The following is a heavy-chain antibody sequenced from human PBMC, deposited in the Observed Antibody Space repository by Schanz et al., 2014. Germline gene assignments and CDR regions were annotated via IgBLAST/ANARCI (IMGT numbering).Heavy chain of an antibody. V-gene: IGHV3-23*01. CDR3: ARNRGSGGQNWYFDL. CDR2: ISGSGGST. D-gene: IGHD1-26*01. J-gene: IGHJ2*01. CDR1: GFSFSSYA. Sequence: EVQLLESGGGLVEPGGSLRLSCAASGFSFSSYAMGWVRQARGKGLEWVSAISGSGGSTYYADSVKGRFTISRDNSKNTLYLQMNSLRAEDTAVYYCARNRGSGGQNWYFDLWGRGTLVTVSS.